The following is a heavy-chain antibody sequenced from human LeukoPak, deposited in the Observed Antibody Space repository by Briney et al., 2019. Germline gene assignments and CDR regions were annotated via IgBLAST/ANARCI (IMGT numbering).Heavy chain of an antibody. J-gene: IGHJ4*02. Sequence: ASVKVSCKASGYTFTSYYMHWVRQAPGQGLEWMGIINPSGGSTGYAQKFQGRVTMTRDTSTSTVYMELSSLRSEDTAVYYCARDWSTLRSVGSSGWLFDYWGQGTLVTVSS. V-gene: IGHV1-46*01. CDR3: ARDWSTLRSVGSSGWLFDY. CDR1: GYTFTSYY. D-gene: IGHD6-19*01. CDR2: INPSGGST.